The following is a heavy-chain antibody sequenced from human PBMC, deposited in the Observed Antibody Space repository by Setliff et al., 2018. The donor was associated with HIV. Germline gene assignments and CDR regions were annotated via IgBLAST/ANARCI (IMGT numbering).Heavy chain of an antibody. CDR1: GGTLSNYV. Sequence: SVKVSCKTPGGTLSNYVITWVRQAPGQGLEWMGMIIPMYNIPAYAQKFQGRVTFTADESTSTAYMELSSLSSEDTAVYYCARDQTGVAAAAFGGGSAWSDEGFDIWGQGTMVTVS. D-gene: IGHD6-13*01. CDR3: ARDQTGVAAAAFGGGSAWSDEGFDI. V-gene: IGHV1-69*13. J-gene: IGHJ3*02. CDR2: IIPMYNIP.